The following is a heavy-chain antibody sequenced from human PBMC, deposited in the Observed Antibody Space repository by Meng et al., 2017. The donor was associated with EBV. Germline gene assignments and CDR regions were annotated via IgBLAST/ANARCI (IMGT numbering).Heavy chain of an antibody. Sequence: SGAGVHNACFLFKASCTGYGKIYKNFGFSCVRQAPGQGIEWLGDITPVFGIANYAERFQGRVTISADTSTRTAYMDLSSLRSDDTAVYYCVRDLLLRIGECVWGQGTLVTVSS. V-gene: IGHV1-69*17. CDR2: ITPVFGIA. CDR1: GKIYKNFG. CDR3: VRDLLLRIGECV. D-gene: IGHD5-12*01. J-gene: IGHJ4*02.